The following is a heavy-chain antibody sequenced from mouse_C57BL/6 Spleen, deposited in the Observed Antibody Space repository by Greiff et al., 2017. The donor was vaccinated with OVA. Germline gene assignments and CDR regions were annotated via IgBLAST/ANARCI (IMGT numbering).Heavy chain of an antibody. CDR2: IRNKANGYTT. D-gene: IGHD1-1*01. Sequence: EVQLQQSGGGLVQPGGSLSLSCAASGFTFTDYYMSWVRQPPGKALAWLGFIRNKANGYTTEYSASLKGRFTISRDNSQSILYLQMNALRAEDSATYYCARSAGSSYWFAYWGQGTLVTVSA. CDR3: ARSAGSSYWFAY. V-gene: IGHV7-3*01. CDR1: GFTFTDYY. J-gene: IGHJ3*01.